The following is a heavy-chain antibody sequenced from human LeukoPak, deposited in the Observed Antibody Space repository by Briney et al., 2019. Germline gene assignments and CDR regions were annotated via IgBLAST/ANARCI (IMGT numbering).Heavy chain of an antibody. J-gene: IGHJ4*02. CDR2: IDWDDDK. D-gene: IGHD2-2*01. CDR3: ARNLGYCSSTSCYLRGFDY. CDR1: GFSLTTSGMC. Sequence: SGPALVKPTQTLTLTCTFSGFSLTTSGMCVSWIRQPPGKALEWLARIDWDDDKYYSTSLKTRLTISKDTSKNQVVLTMTNMDTLDTATYYWARNLGYCSSTSCYLRGFDYWGQGTLVTVPS. V-gene: IGHV2-70*11.